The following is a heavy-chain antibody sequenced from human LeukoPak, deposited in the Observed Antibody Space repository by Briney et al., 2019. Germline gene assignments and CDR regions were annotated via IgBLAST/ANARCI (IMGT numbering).Heavy chain of an antibody. J-gene: IGHJ4*02. CDR2: ISGSGGST. Sequence: PGGSLRLSCAASGFTFSSYAMSWVRQAPGKGLEWVSVISGSGGSTYYADSVKGRFTSSRDNSKKALYLQMNSLRAEDTAVYYCAKGGWFGELLSSIDYWGQGTLVTVSS. V-gene: IGHV3-23*01. CDR1: GFTFSSYA. D-gene: IGHD3-10*01. CDR3: AKGGWFGELLSSIDY.